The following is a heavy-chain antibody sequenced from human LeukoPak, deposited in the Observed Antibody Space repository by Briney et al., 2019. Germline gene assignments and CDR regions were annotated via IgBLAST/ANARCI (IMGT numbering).Heavy chain of an antibody. CDR2: ISHTGSDT. CDR3: AKRFYGSGSFYGD. D-gene: IGHD3-10*01. Sequence: GGSLRLSCAASGFTFSSYAMSWVRQAPGKGLEWVSAISHTGSDTYYADSVKDRFSISRDNSKNTLYLQMNSLRTEDTALYYCAKRFYGSGSFYGDWGRGTLVTVSS. V-gene: IGHV3-23*01. J-gene: IGHJ4*02. CDR1: GFTFSSYA.